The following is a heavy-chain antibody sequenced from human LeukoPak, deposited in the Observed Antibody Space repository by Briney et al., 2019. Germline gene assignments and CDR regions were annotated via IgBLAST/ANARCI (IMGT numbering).Heavy chain of an antibody. Sequence: PPETLSLTCTVSGGSISSYYWSWIRQPAGKGLEWIGRIYTSGSTNYNPSLKSRVTMSVDTSKNQFSLKLSSVTAADTAVYYCARAEYCSSTSCYTAGWFDPWGQGTLVTVSS. V-gene: IGHV4-4*07. D-gene: IGHD2-2*02. CDR2: IYTSGST. CDR3: ARAEYCSSTSCYTAGWFDP. J-gene: IGHJ5*02. CDR1: GGSISSYY.